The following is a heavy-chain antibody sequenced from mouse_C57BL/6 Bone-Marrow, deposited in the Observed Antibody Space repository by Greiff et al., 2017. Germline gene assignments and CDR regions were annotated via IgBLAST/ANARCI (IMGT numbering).Heavy chain of an antibody. CDR1: GFNIQDYY. CDR3: AREGYYGSLDV. J-gene: IGHJ1*03. V-gene: IGHV14-2*01. Sequence: VQPQQSGAELVKPGASVKLSCSASGFNIQDYYMPWVKPRPEQGLEWIGRIEPEDGETKYAPKFQGKATITADTSSNTAYLTLSSLTSEDTAVYYCAREGYYGSLDVWGTGTTVTVSS. CDR2: IEPEDGET. D-gene: IGHD1-1*01.